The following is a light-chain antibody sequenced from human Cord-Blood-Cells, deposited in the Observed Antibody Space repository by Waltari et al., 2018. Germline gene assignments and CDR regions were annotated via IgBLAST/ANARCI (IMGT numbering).Light chain of an antibody. Sequence: DIQMTQSPSSLSASVGDRVTITCRASQSISSYLNWYQQKPGKAPKLLIYAASSLQSRVPSRFSGSGSGTEFTLTISSLQPEDFATYDCQQSYSTPRTFGQGTKVEIK. J-gene: IGKJ1*01. CDR2: AAS. CDR3: QQSYSTPRT. V-gene: IGKV1-39*01. CDR1: QSISSY.